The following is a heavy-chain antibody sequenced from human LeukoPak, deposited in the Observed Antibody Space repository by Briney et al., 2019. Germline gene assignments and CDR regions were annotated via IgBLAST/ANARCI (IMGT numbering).Heavy chain of an antibody. D-gene: IGHD6-13*01. CDR3: ARGGDSSSWYNWFDP. CDR1: GFTFSSYG. V-gene: IGHV3-33*01. J-gene: IGHJ5*02. CDR2: IWYDGSNK. Sequence: PGRSLRLSCAASGFTFSSYGMHWVRQAPGKGLEWVAVIWYDGSNKYYADSVKGRFTISRDNSKNTLYLQMSSLRAEDTAVYYCARGGDSSSWYNWFDPWGQGTLVTVSS.